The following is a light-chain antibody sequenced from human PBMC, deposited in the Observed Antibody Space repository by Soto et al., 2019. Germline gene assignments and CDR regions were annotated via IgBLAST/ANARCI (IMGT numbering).Light chain of an antibody. CDR1: QSVSSN. Sequence: EIVMTQSPATLSVSPGERATLSCRASQSVSSNLAWYQQKPGQAPRLLIYGASTRATGIPARFSGSGFGTELTLTISSLQSADLAVYYCQQDNNWHRTFGQGTKVEIK. V-gene: IGKV3-15*01. J-gene: IGKJ1*01. CDR3: QQDNNWHRT. CDR2: GAS.